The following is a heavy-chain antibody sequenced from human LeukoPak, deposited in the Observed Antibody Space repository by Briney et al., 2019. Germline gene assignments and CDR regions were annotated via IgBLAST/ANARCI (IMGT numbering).Heavy chain of an antibody. CDR3: TTGKGG. D-gene: IGHD1-14*01. V-gene: IGHV3-21*04. CDR2: ISSSSYI. J-gene: IGHJ4*02. CDR1: GFTFSRYS. Sequence: GGSLRLSCAASGFTFSRYSMNWVRQAPGKGLEWVSCISSSSYIYYANSVKGRFTISRDNAKNSLYLQMNSLKTEDTAVYYCTTGKGGWGQGTLVTVSS.